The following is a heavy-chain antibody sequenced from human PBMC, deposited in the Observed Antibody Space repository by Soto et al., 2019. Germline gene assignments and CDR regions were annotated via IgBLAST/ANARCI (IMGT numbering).Heavy chain of an antibody. CDR2: VYNSGST. V-gene: IGHV4-59*01. CDR1: GGTISSNY. CDR3: AREGYSYGPQNFEY. D-gene: IGHD5-18*01. Sequence: PSETLSLTCTVSGGTISSNYWTWIRQPPGKGLEWIGYVYNSGSTNYNPSLKSRVTISEDTSKSQFSLKVNSMTAADTAVYYCAREGYSYGPQNFEYWGQGTLVTVSS. J-gene: IGHJ4*02.